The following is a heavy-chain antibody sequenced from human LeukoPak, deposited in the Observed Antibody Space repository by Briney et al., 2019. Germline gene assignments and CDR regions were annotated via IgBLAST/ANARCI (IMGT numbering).Heavy chain of an antibody. CDR2: INHSGST. CDR3: ARGVKVRGINYYAMDV. CDR1: GGSFSGYY. D-gene: IGHD3-10*01. Sequence: PSETLSLTCAVYGGSFSGYYWSWIRQPPGKGLEWIGGINHSGSTNYNPSLKSRVTISVDTSKNQFSLKLSSVTAADTAVYYCARGVKVRGINYYAMDVWGQGTTVTVSS. J-gene: IGHJ6*02. V-gene: IGHV4-34*01.